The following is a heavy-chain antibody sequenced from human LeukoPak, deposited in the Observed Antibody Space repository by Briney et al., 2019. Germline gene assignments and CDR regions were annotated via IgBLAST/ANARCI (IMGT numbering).Heavy chain of an antibody. Sequence: GGSLRLSCAASGFTFSSYGMPWVRQAPGKGLEWVAFIRYDGSNKYYADSVKGRFTISRDNSKNTLYLQMNSLRAEDTAVYYCAKDSKAARYEGDYWGQGTLVTVSS. CDR2: IRYDGSNK. CDR1: GFTFSSYG. V-gene: IGHV3-30*02. J-gene: IGHJ4*02. D-gene: IGHD6-6*01. CDR3: AKDSKAARYEGDY.